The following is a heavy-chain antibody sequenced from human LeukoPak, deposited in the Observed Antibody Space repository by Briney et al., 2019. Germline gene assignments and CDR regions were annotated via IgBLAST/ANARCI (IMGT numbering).Heavy chain of an antibody. CDR2: ISSSSDYI. CDR1: GFTFSTYN. D-gene: IGHD5-12*01. CDR3: ARAFGGYDSQYFYYYMDV. V-gene: IGHV3-21*01. Sequence: GGSLRLSCAASGFTFSTYNMNWVRQAPGKGLEWVSSISSSSDYIYYADSVKGRFTISRDNAKNSLYLQMNSLRAEDTAVYYCARAFGGYDSQYFYYYMDVWGKGTTVTVSS. J-gene: IGHJ6*03.